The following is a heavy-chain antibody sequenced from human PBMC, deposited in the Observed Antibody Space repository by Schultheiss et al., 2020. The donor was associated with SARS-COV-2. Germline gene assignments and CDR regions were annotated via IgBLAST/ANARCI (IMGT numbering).Heavy chain of an antibody. CDR3: ARGSPRYGDYDYYYYGMDV. CDR1: GGSFSGYY. CDR2: INHSGST. V-gene: IGHV4-34*01. Sequence: SETLSLTCAVYGGSFSGYYWSWIRQPPGKGLEWIGEINHSGSTNYNPSLKSRVTISVDTSKNQFSLKLSSVTAADTAVYYCARGSPRYGDYDYYYYGMDVWGQGTTVTVSS. J-gene: IGHJ6*02. D-gene: IGHD4-17*01.